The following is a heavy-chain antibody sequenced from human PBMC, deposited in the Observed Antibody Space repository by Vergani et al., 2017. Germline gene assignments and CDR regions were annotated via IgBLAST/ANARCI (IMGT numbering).Heavy chain of an antibody. V-gene: IGHV3-74*03. Sequence: EVQLVESGGGLVQPGGSLRLSCAASGFTFSSYSMNWVRHVPGKGLLWVSRIKSDGSITAYADSVKGRFTISRDNAQNTLYLQMNSLRVEDTGVYYCARARCIETCYMSNWLDSWGQGTLVTVSS. J-gene: IGHJ5*01. CDR1: GFTFSSYS. D-gene: IGHD3-9*01. CDR3: ARARCIETCYMSNWLDS. CDR2: IKSDGSIT.